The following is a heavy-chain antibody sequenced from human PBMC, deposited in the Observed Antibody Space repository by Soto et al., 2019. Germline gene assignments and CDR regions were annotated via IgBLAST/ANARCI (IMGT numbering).Heavy chain of an antibody. J-gene: IGHJ4*02. V-gene: IGHV1-69*01. Sequence: QVQLVQSGAEVKKPGSSVKVSCTASGGTFSSYAISWVRQAPGQGLEWMGGIIPIFGTANYAQKFQGRVTITADESTSTAYMELSSLRSEDTAVYYCARAGDIVATITNFDYWGQGTLVTVSS. CDR1: GGTFSSYA. D-gene: IGHD5-12*01. CDR2: IIPIFGTA. CDR3: ARAGDIVATITNFDY.